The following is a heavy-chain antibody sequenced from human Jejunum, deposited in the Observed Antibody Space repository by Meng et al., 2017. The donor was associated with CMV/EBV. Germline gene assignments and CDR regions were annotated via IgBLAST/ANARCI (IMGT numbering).Heavy chain of an antibody. J-gene: IGHJ5*02. CDR2: INVGNGNT. CDR3: TRANSDYAITSTPFDP. V-gene: IGHV1-3*01. D-gene: IGHD3-16*01. CDR1: GYRFNTYA. Sequence: SGYRFNTYAMHCVRQAPVQSLEWMGSINVGNGNTKYSQKFQDRLTITIDTSANTASLELSSLSSEDTAVYYCTRANSDYAITSTPFDPWGQGTLVTVSS.